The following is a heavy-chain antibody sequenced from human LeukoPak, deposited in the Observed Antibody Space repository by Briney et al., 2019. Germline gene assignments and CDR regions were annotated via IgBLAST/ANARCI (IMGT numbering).Heavy chain of an antibody. J-gene: IGHJ4*02. CDR3: AKARYYFDSSGYSGLDY. CDR1: GFTFSSYA. V-gene: IGHV3-23*01. D-gene: IGHD3-22*01. Sequence: GGSLRLSCAASGFTFSSYAMSWVRQAPGKGLEWVSAISGSGGSSYYADSVKGRFTISRDSSKNTLYLQMNSLRAEDTAVYYCAKARYYFDSSGYSGLDYWAQGTLVTVSS. CDR2: ISGSGGSS.